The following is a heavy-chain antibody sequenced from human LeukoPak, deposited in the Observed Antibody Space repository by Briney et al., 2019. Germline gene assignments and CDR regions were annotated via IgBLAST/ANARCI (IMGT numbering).Heavy chain of an antibody. CDR2: ISDSGAAT. CDR3: AKAPGYGSNY. Sequence: GGSLRLSCAASGFTFTNYGMNWVRQAPGKGLEWVSSISDSGAATYYADSVKGRIAISRDNSKNTLYLQMNSLRAEDTAVYYCAKAPGYGSNYWGQGTLVTVSS. CDR1: GFTFTNYG. V-gene: IGHV3-23*01. J-gene: IGHJ4*02. D-gene: IGHD3-10*01.